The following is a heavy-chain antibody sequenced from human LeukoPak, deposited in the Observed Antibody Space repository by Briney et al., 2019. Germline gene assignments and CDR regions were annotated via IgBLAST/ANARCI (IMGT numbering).Heavy chain of an antibody. Sequence: PSETLSLTCTVSGGSISSGGYYWRWIRQHPGKGLGWIGYIYYSGSTYYNPSLKSRVTISVDTSKNQFSLKLSSVTAADTAVYYCARGRVRNTVDYWGQGTMVTVSS. J-gene: IGHJ4*02. CDR2: IYYSGST. D-gene: IGHD4-17*01. V-gene: IGHV4-31*03. CDR3: ARGRVRNTVDY. CDR1: GGSISSGGYY.